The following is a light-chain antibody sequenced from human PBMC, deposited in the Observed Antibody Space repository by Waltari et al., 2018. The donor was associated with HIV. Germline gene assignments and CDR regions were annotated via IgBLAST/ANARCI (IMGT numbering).Light chain of an antibody. Sequence: QSVLTQPPSVSAAPGQRITISCTGNSSNIGADYSVHWYQQVPGSAPKLLIYLNHNRPAGVPARFSGSRSGSSASLAITGLRPEDEADYYCQSQDSSLSGSSVFGGGTKLTVL. CDR2: LNH. CDR3: QSQDSSLSGSSV. V-gene: IGLV1-40*01. CDR1: SSNIGADYS. J-gene: IGLJ2*01.